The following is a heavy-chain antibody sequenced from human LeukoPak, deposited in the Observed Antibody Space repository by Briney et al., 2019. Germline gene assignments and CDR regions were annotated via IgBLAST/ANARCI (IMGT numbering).Heavy chain of an antibody. Sequence: GGSLRLSCAASGFTFSNAWMSWVRQAPGKGLEWVGRIKSKTDGGITDYAAPVKGRFIISRDDSKNMLYLQMNSLKTEDTAVYYCTTESDTAMVVDYWGQGTLVTVSS. CDR2: IKSKTDGGIT. CDR3: TTESDTAMVVDY. V-gene: IGHV3-15*01. CDR1: GFTFSNAW. J-gene: IGHJ4*02. D-gene: IGHD5-18*01.